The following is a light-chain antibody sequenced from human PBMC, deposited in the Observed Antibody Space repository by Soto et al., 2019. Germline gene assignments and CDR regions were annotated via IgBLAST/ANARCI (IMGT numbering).Light chain of an antibody. CDR3: QQYGGSPRT. J-gene: IGKJ1*01. V-gene: IGKV3-15*01. CDR2: GAS. Sequence: EIVMTQSPATLSVSPGERATLSRRASQSVSSNLAWYQQKPGQAPRLLIYGASTRATGIPARFSGSGSGTDFTLTISRLEPEDFAVYYCQQYGGSPRTFGQGTKVDIK. CDR1: QSVSSN.